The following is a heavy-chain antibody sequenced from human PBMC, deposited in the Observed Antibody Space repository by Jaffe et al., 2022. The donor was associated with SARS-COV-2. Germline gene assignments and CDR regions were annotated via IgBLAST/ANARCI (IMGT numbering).Heavy chain of an antibody. CDR2: IYSVGTT. J-gene: IGHJ4*02. CDR3: ARSVGWSAAFDL. D-gene: IGHD6-19*01. Sequence: EVQLVETGGGLIQPGRSLRLSCAASGFTVSNSFMTWVRQAAGKGLEWVSIIYSVGTTYSADSVKGRFTISRDNSRNTLYLQMNSLRAEDTAVYYCARSVGWSAAFDLWGQGTLVTVSS. V-gene: IGHV3-53*02. CDR1: GFTVSNSF.